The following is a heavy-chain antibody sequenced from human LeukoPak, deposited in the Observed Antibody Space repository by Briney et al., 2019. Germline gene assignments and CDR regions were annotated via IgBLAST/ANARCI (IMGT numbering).Heavy chain of an antibody. CDR1: GGSVSSGSYY. CDR3: SGQVSYYYGMDV. CDR2: IYYSGST. J-gene: IGHJ6*04. V-gene: IGHV4-61*01. Sequence: PSETLSLTCTVFGGSVSSGSYYWIWIRQPPGKGLEWIGYIYYSGSTNYNPSLKSRVTISVDTSKNQFSLKLSSVTAADTAVYYCSGQVSYYYGMDVWGKGTTVTVSS.